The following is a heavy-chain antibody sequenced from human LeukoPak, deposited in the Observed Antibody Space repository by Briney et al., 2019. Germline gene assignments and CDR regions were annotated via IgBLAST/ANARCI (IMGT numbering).Heavy chain of an antibody. Sequence: SKTLSLTCDVSGHSIISTYYWGWIRQPPGKGLEWIGNIHDNGNTAYNPSLNSRVTISVDTSKNRFSLKLSSVTAADTAGYYCARGGGDNWFDPWGQGTLVTVSS. CDR1: GHSIISTYY. D-gene: IGHD3-10*01. J-gene: IGHJ5*02. V-gene: IGHV4-38-2*01. CDR3: ARGGGDNWFDP. CDR2: IHDNGNT.